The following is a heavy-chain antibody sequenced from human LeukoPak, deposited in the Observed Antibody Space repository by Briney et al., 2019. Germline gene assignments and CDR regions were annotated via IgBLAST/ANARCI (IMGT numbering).Heavy chain of an antibody. D-gene: IGHD6-13*01. CDR2: IFPADSDT. V-gene: IGHV5-51*01. CDR3: ASVYSSTSWDY. CDR1: GYSFTTYL. J-gene: IGHJ4*02. Sequence: GESLKISCRASGYSFTTYLIGWVRQMPGKGLEWMGVIFPADSDTRYSPSFQGQVTISADKSISTAYLQWSSLKASDTAMYYCASVYSSTSWDYWGQGTLVTVSS.